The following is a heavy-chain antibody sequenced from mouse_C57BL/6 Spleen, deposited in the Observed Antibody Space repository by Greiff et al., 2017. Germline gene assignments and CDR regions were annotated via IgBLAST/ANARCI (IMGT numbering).Heavy chain of an antibody. CDR1: GYTFTSYT. J-gene: IGHJ4*01. D-gene: IGHD4-1*01. CDR3: ARRELGLRVEAMDY. V-gene: IGHV1-4*01. CDR2: INPSSGYT. Sequence: VQLQQSGAELARPGASVKMSCKASGYTFTSYTMHWVKQRPGQGLEWIGYINPSSGYTKYNQKFKDKATLTADKSSSTAYMQLSSLTSEDSAVYYCARRELGLRVEAMDYWGQGTSVTVSS.